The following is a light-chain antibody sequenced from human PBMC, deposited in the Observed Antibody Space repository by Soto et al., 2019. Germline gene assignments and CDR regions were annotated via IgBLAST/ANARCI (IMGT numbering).Light chain of an antibody. CDR3: AGWDDSLNGLWV. Sequence: QPVLTQPPSASGTPGQRVTISCSGTTSNIGSNSVNWFQQLPGTAPRLPIYSNTQRPSRIPDPFSGSKSGTSASLAISGLQSEDEAEYYCAGWDDSLNGLWVFGGGTKLTVL. CDR1: TSNIGSNS. J-gene: IGLJ3*02. V-gene: IGLV1-44*01. CDR2: SNT.